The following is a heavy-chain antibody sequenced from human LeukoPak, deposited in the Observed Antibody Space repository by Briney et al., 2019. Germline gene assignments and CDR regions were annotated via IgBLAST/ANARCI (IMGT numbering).Heavy chain of an antibody. D-gene: IGHD1-1*01. CDR3: TTGRGVTRIDY. J-gene: IGHJ4*02. Sequence: GGSLRLSCAASGFTFSSYSMNWVRQAPGKGLEWVSSISSSSSYIYYADSVKGRFTISRDNAKNTLYLQMNSLRAEDTAVYFCTTGRGVTRIDYWGQGTLVTVSS. CDR2: ISSSSSYI. CDR1: GFTFSSYS. V-gene: IGHV3-21*01.